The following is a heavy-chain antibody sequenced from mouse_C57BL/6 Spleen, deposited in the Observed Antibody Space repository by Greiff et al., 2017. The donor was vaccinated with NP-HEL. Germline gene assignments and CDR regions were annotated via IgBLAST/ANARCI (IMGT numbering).Heavy chain of an antibody. Sequence: QVQLQQSGAELVKPGASVKLSCKASGYTFTSYWMQWVKQRPGQGLEWIGEIDPSDSYTNYNQKFKGKATLTVDTSSSTAYMQLSSLTSEDSAVYYCARWGSLAYWGQGTLVTVSA. J-gene: IGHJ3*01. CDR1: GYTFTSYW. V-gene: IGHV1-50*01. CDR3: ARWGSLAY. CDR2: IDPSDSYT.